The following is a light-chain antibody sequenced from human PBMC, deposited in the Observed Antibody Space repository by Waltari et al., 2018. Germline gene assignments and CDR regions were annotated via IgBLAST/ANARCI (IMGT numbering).Light chain of an antibody. J-gene: IGLJ1*01. CDR3: SSYTTSGTL. CDR1: TSDVGGYDY. V-gene: IGLV2-14*03. Sequence: QSALTQPASVSGSPGQSIAISCTGTTSDVGGYDYVSWYQQHPGKAPKLMIYDVSNRPSGGSNRFSGSKSGNTASLTISGLQAEDEADYYCSSYTTSGTLFGTGTKVTVL. CDR2: DVS.